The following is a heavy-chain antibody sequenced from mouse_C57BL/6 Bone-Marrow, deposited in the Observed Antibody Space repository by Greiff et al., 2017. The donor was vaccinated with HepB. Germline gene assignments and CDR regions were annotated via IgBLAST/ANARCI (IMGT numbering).Heavy chain of an antibody. J-gene: IGHJ3*01. V-gene: IGHV1-85*01. CDR3: AREGPATTVEAWFAY. CDR2: IYPRDGST. CDR1: GYTFTSYD. D-gene: IGHD1-1*01. Sequence: VQLQQSGPELVKPGASVKLSCKASGYTFTSYDINWVKQRPGQGLEWIGWIYPRDGSTKYNEKLKGKATLTVDTSSSTAYMELHSLTSEVSAVYFCAREGPATTVEAWFAYWGQGTLVTVSA.